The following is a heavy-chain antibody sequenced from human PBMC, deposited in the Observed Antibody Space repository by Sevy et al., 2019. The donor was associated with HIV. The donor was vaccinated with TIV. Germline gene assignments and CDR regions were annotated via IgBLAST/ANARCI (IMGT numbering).Heavy chain of an antibody. CDR3: ARAGCNKPHDY. CDR1: GFTFSKYS. J-gene: IGHJ4*02. CDR2: LFFGCGEI. V-gene: IGHV3-23*01. D-gene: IGHD2-8*01. Sequence: GGSLRLSCAASGFTFSKYSMSWVRQPPGKGLEWVSTLFFGCGEINYVDSVKGRFTISRDNSKSSMYLQMNNLRPEDTDVDYCARAGCNKPHDYWGQGTLVTVSS.